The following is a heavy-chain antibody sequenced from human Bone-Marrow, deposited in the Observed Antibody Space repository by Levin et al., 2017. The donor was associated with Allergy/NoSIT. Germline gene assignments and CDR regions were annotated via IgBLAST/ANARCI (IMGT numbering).Heavy chain of an antibody. D-gene: IGHD1-26*01. CDR3: ARGGMGATADDTFDI. J-gene: IGHJ3*02. Sequence: GESLKISCAGSGFTFSSYSVNWVRQAPGKGLEWVSSISSRSTHIFYADSVRGRFTISRDNARNSLYLQMNSLRAEDTAVYYCARGGMGATADDTFDIWGRGTMVTVSS. CDR2: ISSRSTHI. CDR1: GFTFSSYS. V-gene: IGHV3-21*01.